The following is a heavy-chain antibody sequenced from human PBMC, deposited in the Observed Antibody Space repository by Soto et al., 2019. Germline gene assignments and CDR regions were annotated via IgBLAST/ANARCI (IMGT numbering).Heavy chain of an antibody. CDR3: AHRRMVRGVIDY. Sequence: QITLKESGPPLVKPTQTLTLTCTFSGFSLSTSGVGVGRIRQPPGKALEWLALIYWDDDKRYSPSLKSRLTITKDTSKNQVVLTMTNMDPVDTATYYCAHRRMVRGVIDYWGQGTLVTVSS. D-gene: IGHD3-10*01. V-gene: IGHV2-5*02. CDR2: IYWDDDK. J-gene: IGHJ4*02. CDR1: GFSLSTSGVG.